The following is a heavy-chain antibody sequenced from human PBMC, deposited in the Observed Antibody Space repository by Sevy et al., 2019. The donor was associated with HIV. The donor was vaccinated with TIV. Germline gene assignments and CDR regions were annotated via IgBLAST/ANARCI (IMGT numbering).Heavy chain of an antibody. CDR2: IKQDGSEK. Sequence: GGSLRLSCAASGFTFSSYWMSWVRQAPGKGLEWVANIKQDGSEKYYVDSVKGRFTISRDNAKNSLYLQMNSLRAEDTAVYYCARGLSMAFALSDYWGQGTLVTVSS. CDR1: GFTFSSYW. V-gene: IGHV3-7*03. CDR3: ARGLSMAFALSDY. D-gene: IGHD3-10*01. J-gene: IGHJ4*02.